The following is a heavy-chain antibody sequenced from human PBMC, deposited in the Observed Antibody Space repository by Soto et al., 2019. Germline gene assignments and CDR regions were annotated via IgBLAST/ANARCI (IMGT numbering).Heavy chain of an antibody. J-gene: IGHJ5*02. D-gene: IGHD3-10*01. CDR1: GGSINSGGYY. CDR3: AREEVAYYGSGSYNWFDP. Sequence: QVQLQESGPGLVKPSQTLSLTCTVSGGSINSGGYYWSWIRQHPGKGLEWIGYIYNSGSTYYNPSLKRRITISVGTSKNPFSLKLSSVTVADTAVYYCAREEVAYYGSGSYNWFDPWGQGTLVTVSS. V-gene: IGHV4-31*03. CDR2: IYNSGST.